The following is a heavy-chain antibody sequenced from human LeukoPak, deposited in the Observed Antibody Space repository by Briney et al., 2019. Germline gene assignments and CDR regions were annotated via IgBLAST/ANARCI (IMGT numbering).Heavy chain of an antibody. CDR3: ARSRTTMVRGSPNWSFDY. J-gene: IGHJ4*02. D-gene: IGHD3-10*01. Sequence: SETLSLTCTVSGGSISNNCWSWVRLPPGKGPGLIGFIDYSGSTNYNPSLKRRVTISVNTSKHQFSLKLSSVTTADTAVYYRARSRTTMVRGSPNWSFDYWGQGILVTVSS. V-gene: IGHV4-59*01. CDR2: IDYSGST. CDR1: GGSISNNC.